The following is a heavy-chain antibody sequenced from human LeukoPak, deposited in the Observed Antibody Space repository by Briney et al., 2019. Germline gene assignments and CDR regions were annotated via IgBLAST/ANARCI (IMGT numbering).Heavy chain of an antibody. CDR3: ARIRDYGDFLDAFDI. J-gene: IGHJ3*02. CDR1: GFTFDDYG. CDR2: INWNGGST. Sequence: PGGSLRLSCAASGFTFDDYGMSWVRQAPGKGLEWVSGINWNGGSTGYADSVKGRFTISRDNAKNSLYLQMNSLRAEDTALYHCARIRDYGDFLDAFDIWGQGTMVTVSS. D-gene: IGHD4-17*01. V-gene: IGHV3-20*01.